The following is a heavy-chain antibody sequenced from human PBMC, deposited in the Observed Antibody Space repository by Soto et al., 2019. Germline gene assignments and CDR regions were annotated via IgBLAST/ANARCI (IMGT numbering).Heavy chain of an antibody. Sequence: ASVKVSCKASGYTFTSYDINWVRQATGQGLEWMGWMNPNSGNTGYAQKFQGRVTMTRNTSISTAYMELSSLRSEDTAVYYCAREGVSVTTYYYYGMGVWGQGTTVTVSS. CDR2: MNPNSGNT. CDR1: GYTFTSYD. V-gene: IGHV1-8*01. CDR3: AREGVSVTTYYYYGMGV. J-gene: IGHJ6*02. D-gene: IGHD4-17*01.